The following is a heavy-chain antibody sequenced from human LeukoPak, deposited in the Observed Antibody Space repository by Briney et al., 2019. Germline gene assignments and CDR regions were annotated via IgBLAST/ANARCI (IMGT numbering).Heavy chain of an antibody. J-gene: IGHJ3*02. D-gene: IGHD3-10*01. Sequence: PGGSLRLSCAASGFTFSSYAMSWVRQAPGKGLEWVSAISGSGGSTYYADSVKDRFTISRDNSKNTLYLQMNSLRAEDTAVYYCAKDYYGSGSYFPHDAFDIWGQGTMVTVSS. V-gene: IGHV3-23*01. CDR1: GFTFSSYA. CDR3: AKDYYGSGSYFPHDAFDI. CDR2: ISGSGGST.